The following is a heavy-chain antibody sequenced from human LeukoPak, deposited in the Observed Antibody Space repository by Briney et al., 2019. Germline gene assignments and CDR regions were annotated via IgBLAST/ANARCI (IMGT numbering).Heavy chain of an antibody. CDR3: ARLSVGATHYFDY. Sequence: PSETLSLTCTVSGDSVTSYYWTWIRQPPGKGLEWIGEINHSGSTNYNPSPKSRVTISVDTSKNQFSLKVSSVTAADTAVYYCARLSVGATHYFDYWGQGTLVTVSS. V-gene: IGHV4-34*01. D-gene: IGHD1-26*01. J-gene: IGHJ4*02. CDR1: GDSVTSYY. CDR2: INHSGST.